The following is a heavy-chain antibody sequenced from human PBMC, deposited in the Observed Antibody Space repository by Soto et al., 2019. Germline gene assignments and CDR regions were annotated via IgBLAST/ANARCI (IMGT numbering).Heavy chain of an antibody. CDR2: IIPILGIA. CDR1: GGTFSSYT. J-gene: IGHJ5*02. V-gene: IGHV1-69*08. D-gene: IGHD2-2*01. CDR3: ARDRPVAGVVVPAATPAHMFDP. Sequence: QVQLVQSGAEVKKPGSSVKVSCKASGGTFSSYTISWVRQAPGHGLEWMGRIIPILGIANYAQKFQGRVTITADKSTSTAYMELSSLRSEDTAVYYCARDRPVAGVVVPAATPAHMFDPWVQGTLVTVSS.